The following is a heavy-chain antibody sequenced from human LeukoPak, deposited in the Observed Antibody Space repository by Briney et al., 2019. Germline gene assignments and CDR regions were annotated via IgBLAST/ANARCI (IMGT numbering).Heavy chain of an antibody. CDR3: ASASGYDPPLDY. Sequence: PWASVEVSCKASGGTFSSYAISWVRQAPGQGLEWMGGIIPIFGTANYAQKFQGRVTITADKSTSTAYMELSSLRSDDTAVYYCASASGYDPPLDYWGQGTLVTVSS. D-gene: IGHD5-12*01. J-gene: IGHJ4*02. CDR2: IIPIFGTA. CDR1: GGTFSSYA. V-gene: IGHV1-69*06.